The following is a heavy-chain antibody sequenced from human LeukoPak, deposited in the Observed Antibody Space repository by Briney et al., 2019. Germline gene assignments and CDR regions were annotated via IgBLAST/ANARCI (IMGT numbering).Heavy chain of an antibody. CDR3: ARLTGKLGMGYYYYGMDV. CDR2: IYYSGST. D-gene: IGHD7-27*01. J-gene: IGHJ6*02. Sequence: PSETLSLTCTVSGGSISSYYWSWIRQPPGKGLEWIGYIYYSGSTNYNPSLKSRVTISVDTSKNQFSLKLSSVTAADTAVYYCARLTGKLGMGYYYYGMDVRGQGTTVTVSS. V-gene: IGHV4-59*08. CDR1: GGSISSYY.